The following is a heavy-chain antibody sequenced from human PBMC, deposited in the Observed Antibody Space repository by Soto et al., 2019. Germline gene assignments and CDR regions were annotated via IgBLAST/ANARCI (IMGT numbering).Heavy chain of an antibody. CDR3: ARGSSISGLYYGMDV. D-gene: IGHD6-6*01. Sequence: QVQLQESGPGLVKPSQTLSLTCTVSGGSISSGGYYWTWIRQHPGKGLEWIGYNYYSGITYYNPSVKSRVTISLDTSKNQFSQKLSSVTAADTAVYYCARGSSISGLYYGMDVWGQGTTVTVSS. J-gene: IGHJ6*02. V-gene: IGHV4-31*03. CDR2: NYYSGIT. CDR1: GGSISSGGYY.